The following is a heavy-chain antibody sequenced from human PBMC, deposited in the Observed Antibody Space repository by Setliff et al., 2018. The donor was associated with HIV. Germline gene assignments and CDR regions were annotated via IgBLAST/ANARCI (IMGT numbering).Heavy chain of an antibody. CDR1: GYTFTSYV. Sequence: ASVKVSCKASGYTFTSYVMHWVRQAPGQRLEWIGWISTVNGNRKYSQEFQGRITITMDTSASTVYMEVSSLRSEDMAVYYCAREGAAAGLDLDYWGQGTLVTVSS. J-gene: IGHJ4*02. V-gene: IGHV1-3*03. D-gene: IGHD6-13*01. CDR3: AREGAAAGLDLDY. CDR2: ISTVNGNR.